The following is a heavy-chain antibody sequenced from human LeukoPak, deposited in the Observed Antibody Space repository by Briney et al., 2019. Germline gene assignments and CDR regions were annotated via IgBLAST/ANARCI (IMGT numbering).Heavy chain of an antibody. CDR2: IYYSRST. D-gene: IGHD5-18*01. CDR3: ARDDGTAIDY. CDR1: GGSISSYY. J-gene: IGHJ4*02. V-gene: IGHV4-59*01. Sequence: PSETLSLTCTVSGGSISSYYWSWIRQPPGKGLEWIGYIYYSRSTNYNPSLKSRVTISVDTSKNQFSLKLSSVTAADTAVYYCARDDGTAIDYWGQGTLVTVSS.